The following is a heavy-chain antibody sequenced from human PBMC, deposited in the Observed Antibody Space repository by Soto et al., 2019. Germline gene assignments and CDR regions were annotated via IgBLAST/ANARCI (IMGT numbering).Heavy chain of an antibody. V-gene: IGHV3-13*01. CDR1: RFTFSCYD. Sequence: HPGGSLRLSCAASRFTFSCYDMHWVRQATGKGLEWVSGVRTAGDTYYPASVKGRFTISRENAKNSLYLQMNSLRAEDTAVYYCAREVAQGDYVGGNAFDIWGQGTMVTVSS. CDR2: VRTAGDT. J-gene: IGHJ3*02. D-gene: IGHD3-16*01. CDR3: AREVAQGDYVGGNAFDI.